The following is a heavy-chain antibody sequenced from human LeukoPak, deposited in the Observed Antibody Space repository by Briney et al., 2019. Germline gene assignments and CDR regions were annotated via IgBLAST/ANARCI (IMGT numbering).Heavy chain of an antibody. Sequence: SETLSLTCAVSGGSITSSNRWSGVRQPPGKGLEWIGEIYHSGSTNYNPSLKSRVTISADKSKNQFSLKLSSVTAADTAVYYCARICGGDCYSDCDFHYWGQGTLVTVSS. CDR2: IYHSGST. V-gene: IGHV4-4*02. J-gene: IGHJ4*02. CDR1: GGSITSSNR. D-gene: IGHD2-21*02. CDR3: ARICGGDCYSDCDFHY.